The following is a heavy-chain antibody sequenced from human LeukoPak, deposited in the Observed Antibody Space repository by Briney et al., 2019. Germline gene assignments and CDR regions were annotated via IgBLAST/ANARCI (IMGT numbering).Heavy chain of an antibody. J-gene: IGHJ4*02. Sequence: SETLSLTCTVSGDSISSGDYCWSWIRQPAGKGLEWIGRISSSGCTNYNPSLKSRVTISVDTSKNQFSLKLSSVTAADTAVYYCARRAPSYYYGSGRGVYYFDYWGQGTLVTVSS. D-gene: IGHD3-10*01. CDR3: ARRAPSYYYGSGRGVYYFDY. CDR1: GDSISSGDYC. CDR2: ISSSGCT. V-gene: IGHV4-61*02.